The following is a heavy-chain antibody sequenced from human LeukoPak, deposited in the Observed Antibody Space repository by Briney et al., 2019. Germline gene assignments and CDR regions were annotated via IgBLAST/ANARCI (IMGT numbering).Heavy chain of an antibody. V-gene: IGHV4-39*07. D-gene: IGHD2-15*01. CDR2: IYHSGST. J-gene: IGHJ5*02. CDR3: AREQGYCSGGSCYNWFDP. Sequence: SETLSLTCTVSDASISSSSYYWGWIRQPPGKGLEWIGSIYHSGSTYYDPSLKSRVTISVDTSKNQFSLKLSSVTAADTAVYYCAREQGYCSGGSCYNWFDPWGQGTLVTVSS. CDR1: DASISSSSYY.